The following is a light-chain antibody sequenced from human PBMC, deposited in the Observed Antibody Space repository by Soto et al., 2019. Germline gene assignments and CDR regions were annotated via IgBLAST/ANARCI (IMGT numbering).Light chain of an antibody. J-gene: IGLJ1*01. CDR2: EGT. V-gene: IGLV2-23*01. CDR3: QSYDTSLSGSCV. CDR1: TSDVGGYNL. Sequence: QSVLTQPASVSGSPGQSITISCSGTTSDVGGYNLVSWYQQHTAKAPKLLIYEGTQRPSGVSSRFSGSKSGNTASLTISGLQAEDEADYYCQSYDTSLSGSCVFGTGTKVTVL.